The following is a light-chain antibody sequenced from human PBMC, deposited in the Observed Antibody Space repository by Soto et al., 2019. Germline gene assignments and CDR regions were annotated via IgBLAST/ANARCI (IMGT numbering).Light chain of an antibody. CDR3: LAWDDSLNGAV. CDR1: SSNIGSNT. J-gene: IGLJ7*01. Sequence: QSVLTQPPSASGTPGQRVTISCSGTSSNIGSNTVNWYQQLPGTAPKLLMYSNSQRPSGVPDRFSGSKSGTSASLAISGLQSEDEADYYCLAWDDSLNGAVFGGGTQLTVL. CDR2: SNS. V-gene: IGLV1-44*01.